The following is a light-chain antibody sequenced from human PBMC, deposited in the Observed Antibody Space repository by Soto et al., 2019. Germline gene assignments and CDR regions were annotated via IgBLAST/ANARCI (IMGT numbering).Light chain of an antibody. CDR2: DTS. J-gene: IGKJ1*01. V-gene: IGKV3-11*01. CDR1: QSVSSY. CDR3: QQRADGPLT. Sequence: EIVLTQSPATVSLSPGDRATLSCRASQSVSSYFAWYQQKPGQAPRLLIYDTSNRATGIPARFSGSGSGTDFTLTISSLEPEDFAVYYCQQRADGPLTFGEGTRVEIK.